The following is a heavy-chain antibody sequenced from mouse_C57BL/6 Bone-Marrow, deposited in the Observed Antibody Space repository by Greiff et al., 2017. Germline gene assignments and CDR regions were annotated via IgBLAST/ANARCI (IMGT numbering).Heavy chain of an antibody. CDR2: IDPENGDS. CDR3: TRVWLDY. Sequence: EVQLQQSGAELVRPGASVKLSCTASGFNITDDYMNWVKQRPEQGLEWIGWIDPENGDSEYASKFQGKATITATTSSNTAYLQLSSLTSEDTAVYYCTRVWLDYWGQGTSVTVSS. D-gene: IGHD2-10*02. V-gene: IGHV14-4*01. J-gene: IGHJ4*01. CDR1: GFNITDDY.